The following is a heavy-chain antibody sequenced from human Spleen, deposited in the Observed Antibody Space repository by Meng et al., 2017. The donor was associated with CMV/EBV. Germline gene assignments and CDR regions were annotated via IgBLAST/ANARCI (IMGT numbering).Heavy chain of an antibody. CDR2: IHYTERS. V-gene: IGHV4-61*01. J-gene: IGHJ4*02. D-gene: IGHD2-15*01. CDR1: GGSVRSGSFY. CDR3: AGGGQVPLGY. Sequence: CPFSGGSVRSGSFYWYWIRPPPGKGLEWIGYIHYTERSNYNPSLKSRLTISLDTSENQFSLKLTSVTTADTAMYYCAGGGQVPLGYWGQGALVTVS.